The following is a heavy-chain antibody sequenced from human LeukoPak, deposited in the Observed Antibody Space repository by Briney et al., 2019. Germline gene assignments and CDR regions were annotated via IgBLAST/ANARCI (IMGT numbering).Heavy chain of an antibody. CDR2: INPNSGGT. Sequence: ASVKVSCKSSGYTFTGYFVHWVRQAPGQGLEWMGWINPNSGGTNHAQKFQGRVTMTRDTSISTAYMELSRLRSDDTAVYYCARWGDWARYAMDVWGQGTTVTVSS. CDR1: GYTFTGYF. J-gene: IGHJ6*02. CDR3: ARWGDWARYAMDV. V-gene: IGHV1-2*02. D-gene: IGHD3-10*01.